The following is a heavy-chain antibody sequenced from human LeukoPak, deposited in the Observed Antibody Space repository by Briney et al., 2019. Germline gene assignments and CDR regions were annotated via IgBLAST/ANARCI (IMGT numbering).Heavy chain of an antibody. CDR3: AREMYYYGSGSYYTAPDY. D-gene: IGHD3-10*01. Sequence: GGSLRLSCAASRFTFSSYGMHWVRQAPGKGLEWVAYIQYDGSNQQYADSVKGRFSISRDSSKNILYLQMNSLRAEDTAVYYCAREMYYYGSGSYYTAPDYWGQGTLVTVSS. J-gene: IGHJ4*02. V-gene: IGHV3-30*02. CDR1: RFTFSSYG. CDR2: IQYDGSNQ.